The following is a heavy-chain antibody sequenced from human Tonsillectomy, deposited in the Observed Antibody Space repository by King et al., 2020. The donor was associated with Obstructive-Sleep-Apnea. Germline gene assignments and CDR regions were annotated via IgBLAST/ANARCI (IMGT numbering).Heavy chain of an antibody. D-gene: IGHD3-10*01. CDR3: ARENGYYGSTRYYYGMDV. CDR1: GFPFSTYV. V-gene: IGHV3-33*01. J-gene: IGHJ6*02. CDR2: ICADGRNK. Sequence: QVQLVEFGGGVVQPGESLRLTCAASGFPFSTYVMHWVRQAPGRGPEWGAGICADGRNKYYADSVKGRFTISRDNSKNTLYVQMNSLRAEETAVYYCARENGYYGSTRYYYGMDVWGQGTTVTVSS.